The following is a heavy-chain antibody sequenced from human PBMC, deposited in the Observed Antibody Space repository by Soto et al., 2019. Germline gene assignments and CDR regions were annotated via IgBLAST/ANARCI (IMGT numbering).Heavy chain of an antibody. CDR2: IGGSGGST. V-gene: IGHV3-23*01. J-gene: IGHJ3*02. CDR1: GFTFSSDA. Sequence: EVQLLEAGGGLVQPGGSLRLSCASSGFTFSSDAMSWVSKSPGKGLEWVSAIGGSGGSTNYAYFVKGRFTISRDNSKNTMYMQMNSLRAEDTAVYYCAKDSSRRIYDSGLDAFDIWGQGTMVTVSS. CDR3: AKDSSRRIYDSGLDAFDI. D-gene: IGHD3-22*01.